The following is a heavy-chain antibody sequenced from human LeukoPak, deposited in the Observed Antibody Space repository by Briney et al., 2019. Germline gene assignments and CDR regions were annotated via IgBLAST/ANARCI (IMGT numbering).Heavy chain of an antibody. CDR3: ARGSDFVWGSYRPYFDY. CDR2: ISGITSYI. Sequence: PGGSLRLSCVASAFTSRTYSMHWVRQPPGKGLEWVASISGITSYIYYADSVRGRFTISRDNAKNSLYLQMNSLRAEDTAVYYCARGSDFVWGSYRPYFDYWGQGTLVTVSS. V-gene: IGHV3-21*01. J-gene: IGHJ4*02. D-gene: IGHD3-16*02. CDR1: AFTSRTYS.